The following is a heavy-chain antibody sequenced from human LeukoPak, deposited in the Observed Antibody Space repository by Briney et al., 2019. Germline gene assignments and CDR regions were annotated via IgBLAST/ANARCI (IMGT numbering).Heavy chain of an antibody. CDR2: MNPHSGNT. CDR1: GYTFTGYY. V-gene: IGHV1-8*03. CDR3: ARGRRDVFDI. J-gene: IGHJ3*02. Sequence: ASVKVSCKASGYTFTGYYMHWVRQAPGQGLEWMGWMNPHSGNTGYAQKFLGRITLTRNTSTSMAYMELTSLKSEDTAVYHCARGRRDVFDIWGQGTTVTVS.